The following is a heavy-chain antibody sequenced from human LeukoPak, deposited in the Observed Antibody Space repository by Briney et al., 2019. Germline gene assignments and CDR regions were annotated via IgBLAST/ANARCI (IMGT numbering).Heavy chain of an antibody. Sequence: PSETLSLTCAVSGYSISSGYYWGWIRQPPGKGLEWIGSIYHSGSTYYNPSLKSQVTISVDTSKNQFSLKLSSVTAADTAVYYCASGNCSSTSCYGYFNYYYMDVWGKGTTVTVSS. CDR1: GYSISSGYY. J-gene: IGHJ6*03. D-gene: IGHD2-2*03. CDR2: IYHSGST. CDR3: ASGNCSSTSCYGYFNYYYMDV. V-gene: IGHV4-38-2*01.